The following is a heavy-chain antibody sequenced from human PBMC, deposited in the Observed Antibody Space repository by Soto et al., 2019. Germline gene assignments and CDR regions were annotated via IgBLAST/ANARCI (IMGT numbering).Heavy chain of an antibody. V-gene: IGHV1-8*01. CDR1: GYTFTSYD. CDR2: MNPNSGNT. D-gene: IGHD6-13*01. J-gene: IGHJ5*02. Sequence: ASVKVSCKASGYTFTSYDINWVRQATGQGLEWMGWMNPNSGNTGYAQKFQGRVTMTRNTSISTAYMELSSLRSEDTAVYYCARVLAAAGIWFDPWGQGTLVTVSS. CDR3: ARVLAAAGIWFDP.